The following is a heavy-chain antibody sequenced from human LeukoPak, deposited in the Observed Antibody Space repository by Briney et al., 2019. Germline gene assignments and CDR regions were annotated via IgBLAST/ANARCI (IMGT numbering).Heavy chain of an antibody. D-gene: IGHD3-10*01. Sequence: SETLSPTCTVSGDSFTSYYWSWIRQPAGKGLEWIGRIYTSGSTNYNPSLKSRVTISIDKSKNQFSLKLSSVTAGDTAVYYCASSGLMRESFDYWGQGTLVTVSS. CDR1: GDSFTSYY. CDR2: IYTSGST. CDR3: ASSGLMRESFDY. V-gene: IGHV4-4*07. J-gene: IGHJ4*02.